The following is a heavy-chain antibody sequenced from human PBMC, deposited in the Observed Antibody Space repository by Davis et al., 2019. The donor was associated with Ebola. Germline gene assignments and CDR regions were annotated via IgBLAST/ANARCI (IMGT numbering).Heavy chain of an antibody. J-gene: IGHJ5*02. CDR3: AREAIAAAGSDWFDP. V-gene: IGHV1-2*02. CDR1: GYTFTSYY. CDR2: INPNSGGT. D-gene: IGHD6-13*01. Sequence: ASVKVSCKASGYTFTSYYMHWVRQAPGQGLEWMGWINPNSGGTNYAQKFQGRVTMTRDTSISTAYMELSRLRSDDTAVYYCAREAIAAAGSDWFDPWGQGTLVTVSS.